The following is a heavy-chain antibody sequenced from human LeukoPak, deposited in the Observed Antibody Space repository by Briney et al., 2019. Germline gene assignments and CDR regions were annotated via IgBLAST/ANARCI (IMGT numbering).Heavy chain of an antibody. D-gene: IGHD2-21*02. CDR3: ASSPVVTARDYFGY. Sequence: PGGSLRLSCAASGFTFSSYSMNWVRQAPGKGLEWVPSISSSSSYIYYADSVKGRFTISRDKAKNSLYLQMNSLRAEDTAVYYCASSPVVTARDYFGYWGQGTLVTVSS. V-gene: IGHV3-21*01. CDR1: GFTFSSYS. J-gene: IGHJ4*02. CDR2: ISSSSSYI.